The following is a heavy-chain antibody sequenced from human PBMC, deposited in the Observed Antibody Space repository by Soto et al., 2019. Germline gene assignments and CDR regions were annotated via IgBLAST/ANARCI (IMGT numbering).Heavy chain of an antibody. J-gene: IGHJ5*02. CDR3: AGRMVRGVIAWFDP. D-gene: IGHD3-10*01. CDR1: GFTFSDYY. CDR2: ISSSSSYT. Sequence: QVQLVESGGGLVKPGGSLRLSCAASGFTFSDYYMSWIRQAPGKGLEWVSYISSSSSYTNYADSVKGRFTISRDNAKNSLYLQMNSLRAEDTAVYYCAGRMVRGVIAWFDPWGQGTLVTVSS. V-gene: IGHV3-11*05.